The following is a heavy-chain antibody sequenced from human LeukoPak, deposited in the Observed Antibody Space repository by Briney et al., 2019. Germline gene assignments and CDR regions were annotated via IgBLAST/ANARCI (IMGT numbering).Heavy chain of an antibody. D-gene: IGHD1-26*01. CDR1: GFTFSDSA. V-gene: IGHV3-73*01. CDR2: MDKETNLYAT. CDR3: TRDSGTYNWFDP. J-gene: IGHJ5*02. Sequence: PGGSLRLSCVASGFTFSDSAIHWVRQSSGKGLEWIGHMDKETNLYATALAASVKGRFTVSRDDTKNTAYLHMNSLKTEDTALYYCTRDSGTYNWFDPWGQGTLVTVSS.